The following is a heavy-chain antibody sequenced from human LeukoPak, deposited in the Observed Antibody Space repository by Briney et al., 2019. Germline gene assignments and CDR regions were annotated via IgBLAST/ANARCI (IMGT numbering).Heavy chain of an antibody. CDR3: ARDKPVTMVRGVILTNYYYYMDV. CDR1: RFTFGSSW. J-gene: IGHJ6*03. Sequence: PGGSLRLSCAASRFTFGSSWMSWVRQAPGKGLEWVASIKQDGSEKYYVDSVKGRFTISRDNAKNSLYLQMNSLRAEDTAVYYCARDKPVTMVRGVILTNYYYYMDVWGKGTTVTISS. CDR2: IKQDGSEK. V-gene: IGHV3-7*01. D-gene: IGHD3-10*01.